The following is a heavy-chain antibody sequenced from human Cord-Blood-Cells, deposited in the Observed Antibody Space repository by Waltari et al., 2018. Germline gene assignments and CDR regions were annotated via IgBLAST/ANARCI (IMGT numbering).Heavy chain of an antibody. CDR1: GGTFSSSA. Sequence: QVQLVQSGAEVKKPGSSVKVSCKASGGTFSSSAISWVRQAPGQGLEWMGGIIPIFGTANYAQKFQGRVTITADESTSTAYMELSSLRSEDTAVYYCARETNYYDSSGYSYFDYWGQGTLVTVSS. CDR2: IIPIFGTA. CDR3: ARETNYYDSSGYSYFDY. J-gene: IGHJ4*02. D-gene: IGHD3-22*01. V-gene: IGHV1-69*01.